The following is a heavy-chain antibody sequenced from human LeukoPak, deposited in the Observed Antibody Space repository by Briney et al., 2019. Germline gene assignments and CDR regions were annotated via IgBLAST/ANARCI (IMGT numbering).Heavy chain of an antibody. CDR1: GGSFSGYY. V-gene: IGHV4-34*01. D-gene: IGHD4-17*01. CDR2: TNHSGST. CDR3: ARGSTVIAD. J-gene: IGHJ4*02. Sequence: PSETLSLTCAVYGGSFSGYYLSWIRQPPGKGLEWIGETNHSGSTNYNPSLKSRVTISVDTSKNQFSLKLSSVTAADTAVYYCARGSTVIADWGQGTLVTVSS.